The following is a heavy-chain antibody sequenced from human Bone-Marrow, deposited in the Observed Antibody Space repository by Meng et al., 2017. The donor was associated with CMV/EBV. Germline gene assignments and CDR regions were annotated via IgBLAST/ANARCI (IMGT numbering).Heavy chain of an antibody. CDR2: IYSGGST. CDR3: ARDGDNYDILTGYMDY. J-gene: IGHJ4*02. D-gene: IGHD3-9*01. CDR1: GFTVSSNY. Sequence: GESLKISCAASGFTVSSNYMSWVRQAPGKGLEWVSVIYSGGSTYYADSVKGRFTISRDNSKNTLYLQMNSLRAEDTAVYYCARDGDNYDILTGYMDYWGQGTLVTVSS. V-gene: IGHV3-53*01.